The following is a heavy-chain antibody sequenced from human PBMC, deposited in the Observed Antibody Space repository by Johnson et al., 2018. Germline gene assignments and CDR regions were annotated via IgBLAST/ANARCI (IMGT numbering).Heavy chain of an antibody. V-gene: IGHV3-33*01. D-gene: IGHD3-16*01. Sequence: QVQLVESGGGVVQPGRSLRLSCAASGFTFSSYGLPWVRQAPGKGLAGVAVIWYAGSTKYYADSVKGRFTISRDNSKNTQYLQMNSLRAEDTAVYYCAREITPYYYYSYGMDGWGQGTTVTVSS. J-gene: IGHJ6*02. CDR3: AREITPYYYYSYGMDG. CDR2: IWYAGSTK. CDR1: GFTFSSYG.